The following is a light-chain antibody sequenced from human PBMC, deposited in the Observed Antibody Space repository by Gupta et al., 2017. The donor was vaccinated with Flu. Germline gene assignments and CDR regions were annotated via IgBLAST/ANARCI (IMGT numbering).Light chain of an antibody. CDR1: QSISNY. CDR2: AAS. V-gene: IGKV1-39*01. CDR3: QQNNSTPLT. Sequence: DIQMTQSPSYLPSSVGDRVTITCRASQSISNYANWYQQKPRKATTLLIYAASSLQSGVPSRFSGSGAGTDFTLTSSRLHPEDFATYYCQQNNSTPLTFGQGTKVEIK. J-gene: IGKJ1*01.